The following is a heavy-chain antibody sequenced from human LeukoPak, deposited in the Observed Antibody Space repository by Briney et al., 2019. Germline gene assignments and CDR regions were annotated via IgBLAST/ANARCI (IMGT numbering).Heavy chain of an antibody. V-gene: IGHV1-69*13. CDR2: IIPIFGTA. J-gene: IGHJ4*02. Sequence: SVKVSCKASGGTFSSYAISWVRQAPGQGLEWMGGIIPIFGTANYAQKFQGRVTITADESTSTAYIELSSLRSEDTAVYYCATDRGDSSGYYYTEFDYWGQGTLVTVSS. D-gene: IGHD3-22*01. CDR1: GGTFSSYA. CDR3: ATDRGDSSGYYYTEFDY.